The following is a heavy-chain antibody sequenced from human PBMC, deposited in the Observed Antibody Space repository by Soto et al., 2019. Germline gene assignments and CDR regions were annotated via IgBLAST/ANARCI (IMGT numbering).Heavy chain of an antibody. D-gene: IGHD2-15*01. CDR2: ISSSSTTK. J-gene: IGHJ5*02. Sequence: GGALRLSCAASGFTFSSYSMNWVRQAPGKGLEWVSYISSSSTTKYYADSVKGRFTISRDNAKNSLYLQMNSLRAEDTAVYYCARDGCSGSNCLNWFDPWGQGTLVTVSS. CDR1: GFTFSSYS. V-gene: IGHV3-48*01. CDR3: ARDGCSGSNCLNWFDP.